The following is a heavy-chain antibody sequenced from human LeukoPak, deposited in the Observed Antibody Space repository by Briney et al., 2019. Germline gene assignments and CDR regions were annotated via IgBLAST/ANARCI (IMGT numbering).Heavy chain of an antibody. CDR1: GFTFRSYG. D-gene: IGHD3-10*01. J-gene: IGHJ4*02. CDR3: ARYGGWFGELLHAPGYYFDY. V-gene: IGHV3-30*02. CDR2: IRNDESKK. Sequence: GGSLRLSCAASGFTFRSYGMHWVRQAPGKGLEWVAFIRNDESKKYYADSVNGRFTISRDNSKNTLYLQMNSPTAADTAVYYCARYGGWFGELLHAPGYYFDYWGQGTLVTVSS.